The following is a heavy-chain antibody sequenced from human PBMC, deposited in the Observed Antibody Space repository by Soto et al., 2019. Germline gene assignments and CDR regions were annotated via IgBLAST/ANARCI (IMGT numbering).Heavy chain of an antibody. V-gene: IGHV3-30*03. CDR1: GFIFSNYG. CDR2: VSYDGSTI. D-gene: IGHD3-16*01. CDR3: ARELKPSGGKYSHYGMDV. J-gene: IGHJ6*02. Sequence: QVQLVESGGGVVQPGRSLRLSCAVSGFIFSNYGMHWVRQAPGKGLEWVAVVSYDGSTIYYADSVKGRFTIARDDSRNTLSLQMNSLRPEDTAVYYCARELKPSGGKYSHYGMDVWCQRTRVAVSS.